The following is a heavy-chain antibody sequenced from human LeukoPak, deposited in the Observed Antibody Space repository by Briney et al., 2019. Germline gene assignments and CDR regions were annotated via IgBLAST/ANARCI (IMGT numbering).Heavy chain of an antibody. V-gene: IGHV3-23*01. Sequence: GGSLRLSCAASGFTFSSYAMSWVRQAPGKGLECVPSISHDGYRTYYADSVKGRFTISRDDSKNTLSLQMNSLRAEDTATYYCAKDVWAWQQLPPGLEYWGQGTPVTVSS. CDR1: GFTFSSYA. D-gene: IGHD6-13*01. CDR2: ISHDGYRT. CDR3: AKDVWAWQQLPPGLEY. J-gene: IGHJ4*02.